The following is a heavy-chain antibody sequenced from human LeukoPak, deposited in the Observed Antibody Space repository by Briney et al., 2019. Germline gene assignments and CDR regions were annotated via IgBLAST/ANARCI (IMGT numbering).Heavy chain of an antibody. Sequence: PSETLSLTCSVSGYSISNGYYWGWIRQPPGKGLEWIGSIFHSGSTYYNPSLKSRVTISVDTSKNQFSLRLSSVTAADTAVYFCASGYPTTGFDLWGQGTMVIVSS. CDR2: IFHSGST. V-gene: IGHV4-38-2*01. CDR3: ASGYPTTGFDL. D-gene: IGHD5-12*01. J-gene: IGHJ3*01. CDR1: GYSISNGYY.